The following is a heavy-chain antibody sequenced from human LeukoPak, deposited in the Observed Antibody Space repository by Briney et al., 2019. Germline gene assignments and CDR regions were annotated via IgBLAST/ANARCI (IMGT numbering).Heavy chain of an antibody. CDR1: GGTFSSYA. Sequence: ASVKVSCKASGGTFSSYAISWVRQAPGQGLEWMGGIIPIFGTANYAQEFQGRVTITADESTSTAYMELSSLRSEDTAVYYCARDIQTYCSSTSCYAGDYWGQGTLVTVSS. V-gene: IGHV1-69*13. D-gene: IGHD2-2*01. J-gene: IGHJ4*02. CDR3: ARDIQTYCSSTSCYAGDY. CDR2: IIPIFGTA.